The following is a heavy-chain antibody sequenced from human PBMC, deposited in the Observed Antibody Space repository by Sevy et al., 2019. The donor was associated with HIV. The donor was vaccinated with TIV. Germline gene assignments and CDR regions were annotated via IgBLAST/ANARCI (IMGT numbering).Heavy chain of an antibody. D-gene: IGHD2-2*01. J-gene: IGHJ6*02. CDR1: GFTFSGYA. CDR2: INGKGRST. V-gene: IGHV3-23*01. Sequence: GGSLRLSCAASGFTFSGYAMNWVRQAPGKGLEWVWAINGKGRSTHYADSVEGRLTISRDNSKNTLYLQMNSLRAEDTAVYYCAKTINSGGGVVPAANYYYYGLDVWGQGTTVTVSS. CDR3: AKTINSGGGVVPAANYYYYGLDV.